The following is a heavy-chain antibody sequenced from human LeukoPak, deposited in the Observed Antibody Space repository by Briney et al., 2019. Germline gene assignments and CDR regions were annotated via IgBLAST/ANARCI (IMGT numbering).Heavy chain of an antibody. CDR1: GFTFSSYG. Sequence: GGSLRLSCAASGFTFSSYGMNWVRQAPGKGLEWVSTISGSGTSTYYADSVKGRFTISRDNSKNTLYLQMNSLRAEDTAVYYCATISEPTRAFDIWGQGTMVTVSS. V-gene: IGHV3-23*01. J-gene: IGHJ3*02. CDR3: ATISEPTRAFDI. D-gene: IGHD3-9*01. CDR2: ISGSGTST.